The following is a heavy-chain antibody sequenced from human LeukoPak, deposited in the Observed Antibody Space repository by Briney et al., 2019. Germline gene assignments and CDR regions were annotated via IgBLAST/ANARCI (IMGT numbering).Heavy chain of an antibody. Sequence: GGSLRLSYAASGFTFISNWMHWVRQAPGKGLVWVSRINSDGSSTIYADSVKGRFTISRDNAKNTLYLQMTSLRAEDTAVYYCARGHYYDSSAYYYYYAMDVWGQGTTVTVSS. CDR1: GFTFISNW. J-gene: IGHJ6*02. V-gene: IGHV3-74*01. CDR2: INSDGSST. CDR3: ARGHYYDSSAYYYYYAMDV. D-gene: IGHD3-22*01.